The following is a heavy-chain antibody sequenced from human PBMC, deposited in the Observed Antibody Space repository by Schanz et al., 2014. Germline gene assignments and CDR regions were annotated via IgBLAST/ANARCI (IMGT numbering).Heavy chain of an antibody. CDR3: AREMLDIVATMDDDAFDI. Sequence: QVQLVQSGAEVKKPGASVKLSCKASGYTFTDYYMHWVRQAPGQGLEWMGRINPNSGGTNYAQKFQGRVTMTRDTSISTAYMEMSRLISDDTAVYYCAREMLDIVATMDDDAFDIWGQGTMVIVSS. J-gene: IGHJ3*02. CDR1: GYTFTDYY. D-gene: IGHD5-12*01. CDR2: INPNSGGT. V-gene: IGHV1-2*06.